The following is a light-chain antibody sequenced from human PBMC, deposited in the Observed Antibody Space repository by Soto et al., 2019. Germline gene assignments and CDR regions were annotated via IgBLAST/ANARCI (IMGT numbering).Light chain of an antibody. CDR2: EGS. CDR1: SSDVGRYNL. V-gene: IGLV2-23*01. J-gene: IGLJ3*02. Sequence: QPVLTQPASVSGSPGQSITISCAGTSSDVGRYNLVSWFQQHPGKAPKLMIYEGSKRPSGVSNRFSGSKSGNTASLTISGLQAEDEADYYCCSYAASTTWVFGGGTKLTVL. CDR3: CSYAASTTWV.